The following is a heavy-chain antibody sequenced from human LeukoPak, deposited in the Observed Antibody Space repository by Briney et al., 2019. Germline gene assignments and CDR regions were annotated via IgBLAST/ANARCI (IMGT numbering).Heavy chain of an antibody. D-gene: IGHD4-23*01. CDR1: GFTFSSYA. J-gene: IGHJ2*01. Sequence: GGSLRLSCAASGFTFSSYAMSWVRQAPGEGLEWVSVISGSGRTTFYADSVKGRFTISRDNSKNTLYLQMNGLRPEDTAVYYCARDYAGNSWYFDLWGRGTLVTVSS. CDR3: ARDYAGNSWYFDL. V-gene: IGHV3-23*01. CDR2: ISGSGRTT.